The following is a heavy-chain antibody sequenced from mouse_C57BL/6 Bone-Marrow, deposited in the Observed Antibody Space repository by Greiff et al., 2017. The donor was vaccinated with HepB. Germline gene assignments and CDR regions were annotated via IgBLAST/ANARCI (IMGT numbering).Heavy chain of an antibody. CDR1: GYTFTSYG. D-gene: IGHD1-1*01. V-gene: IGHV1-58*01. J-gene: IGHJ1*03. Sequence: EVKLEESGAELVRPGSSVKMSCKTSGYTFTSYGINWVKQRPGQGLEWIGYIYIGNGYTEYNEKFKGKATLTSDTSSSTAYMQLSSLTSEDSAIYFCARPYGSSPYWYFDVWGTGTTVTVSS. CDR3: ARPYGSSPYWYFDV. CDR2: IYIGNGYT.